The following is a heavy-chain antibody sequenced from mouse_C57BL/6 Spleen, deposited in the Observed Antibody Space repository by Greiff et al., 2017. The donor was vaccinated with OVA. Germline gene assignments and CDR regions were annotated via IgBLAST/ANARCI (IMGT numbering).Heavy chain of an antibody. D-gene: IGHD2-3*01. CDR2: IDPEDGET. CDR3: ARSLRWLPLAY. CDR1: GFNIKDYY. J-gene: IGHJ3*01. V-gene: IGHV14-2*01. Sequence: VQLQQSGAELVKPGASVKLSCTASGFNIKDYYMHWVKQRTEQGLEWIGRIDPEDGETKYATKFQGKATITADTSSNTAYLQLSSLTSEDTAVYYCARSLRWLPLAYWGQGTLVTVSA.